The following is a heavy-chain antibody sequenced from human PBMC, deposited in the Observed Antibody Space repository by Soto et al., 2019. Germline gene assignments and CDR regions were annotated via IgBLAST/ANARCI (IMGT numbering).Heavy chain of an antibody. CDR2: ISGDGGNT. CDR1: GFTFSSYA. V-gene: IGHV3-23*01. D-gene: IGHD2-21*02. CDR3: ARESWGDYYYYYYMDV. Sequence: GGSLRLYCAASGFTFSSYAMSWVRQAPGKGLEWVAAISGDGGNTYYADSVKGRFTISRDNAKNSLYLQMNSLRAEDTAVYYCARESWGDYYYYYYMDVWGKGTTVTVSS. J-gene: IGHJ6*03.